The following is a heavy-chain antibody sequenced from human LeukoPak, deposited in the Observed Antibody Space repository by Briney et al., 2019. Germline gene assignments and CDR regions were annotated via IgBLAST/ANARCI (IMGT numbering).Heavy chain of an antibody. V-gene: IGHV4-59*01. CDR1: GFSFSRYS. CDR3: ARGADSSGYYSIFYFDY. J-gene: IGHJ4*02. D-gene: IGHD3-22*01. CDR2: IYYSGST. Sequence: ESLRLSCTASGFSFSRYSMNWVRQAPGKGLEWIGYIYYSGSTNYNPSLKSRVTISVDTSKNQFSLKLSSVTAADTAVYYCARGADSSGYYSIFYFDYWGQGTLVTVSS.